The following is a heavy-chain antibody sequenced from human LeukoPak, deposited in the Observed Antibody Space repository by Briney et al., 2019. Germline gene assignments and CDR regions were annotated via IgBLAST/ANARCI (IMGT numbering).Heavy chain of an antibody. J-gene: IGHJ4*02. D-gene: IGHD3-10*01. V-gene: IGHV5-51*01. CDR1: GYTFTTHW. CDR2: IYPGDSDA. CDR3: ARGSIGDY. Sequence: GESLKISCKGSGYTFTTHWIGWVRQMPGQGLEWMGIIYPGDSDAKYSPSFQGQVTISADKSISTAYLQWSSLKASDTAMYYCARGSIGDYWGQGTLVTVSS.